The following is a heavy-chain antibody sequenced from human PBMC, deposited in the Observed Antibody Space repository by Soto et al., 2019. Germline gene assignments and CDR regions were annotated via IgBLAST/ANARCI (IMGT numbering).Heavy chain of an antibody. CDR2: INPSGGST. J-gene: IGHJ4*02. D-gene: IGHD3-3*01. CDR1: GYTFTSYY. Sequence: ASVKVSCKASGYTFTSYYMHWVRQAPGQGLEWMGIINPSGGSTSYAQKFQGRVTMTRDTSTSTVYMELSSLRSEDTAVYYCYITIFGVVTYRDYWGQGTLVTVSS. CDR3: YITIFGVVTYRDY. V-gene: IGHV1-46*01.